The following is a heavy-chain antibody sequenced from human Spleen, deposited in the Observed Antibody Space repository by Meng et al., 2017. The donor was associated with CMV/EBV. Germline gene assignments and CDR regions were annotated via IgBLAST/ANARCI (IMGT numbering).Heavy chain of an antibody. CDR2: INTNTGNP. Sequence: QLVQSWSELKKAGASVKVSCTASGYTFTRYAMNWVRQAPGQGLEWMGWINTNTGNPTYAQGFTGRFVFSLDTSVSTAYLQISSLKAADTAVYYCARLYCSGGSCYTIDYWGQGTLVTVSS. CDR1: GYTFTRYA. D-gene: IGHD2-15*01. J-gene: IGHJ4*02. CDR3: ARLYCSGGSCYTIDY. V-gene: IGHV7-4-1*02.